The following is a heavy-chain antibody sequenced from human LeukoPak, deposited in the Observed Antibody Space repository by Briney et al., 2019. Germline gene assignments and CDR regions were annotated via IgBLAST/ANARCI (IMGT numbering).Heavy chain of an antibody. Sequence: GGSLRLSCAASGFTFSNYAMHWVRQAPGKGLEWVAIISYDGSSKYYADSVKGRFTISRDNSKNTLYLQMNSLGPEDTAMYYCAKVRVVFNWNYAYYFDYWGQGTLVTVSS. CDR2: ISYDGSSK. CDR1: GFTFSNYA. J-gene: IGHJ4*02. CDR3: AKVRVVFNWNYAYYFDY. D-gene: IGHD1-7*01. V-gene: IGHV3-30*18.